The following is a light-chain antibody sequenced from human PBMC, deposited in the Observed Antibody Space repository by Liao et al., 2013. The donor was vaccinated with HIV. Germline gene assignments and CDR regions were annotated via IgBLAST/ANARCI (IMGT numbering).Light chain of an antibody. V-gene: IGLV3-21*03. CDR2: HNT. CDR3: QVWDSDSDHVV. Sequence: SYELTQPPSVSVAPGKTARITCGANNIGSKGVHWYQQKSGQAPVLVMFHNTDRPSGIPERFSGSNSGSTATLTISAVEAGDEADYYCQVWDSDSDHVVFGGGTKLTVL. J-gene: IGLJ2*01. CDR1: NIGSKG.